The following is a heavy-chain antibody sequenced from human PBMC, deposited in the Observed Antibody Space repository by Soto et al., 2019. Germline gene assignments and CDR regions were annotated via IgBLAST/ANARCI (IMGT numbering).Heavy chain of an antibody. Sequence: ASLKVSCNASGYTFTSYYMHWVLQAPGQGLEWMGIINPSGGSTSYAQKFQGRVTMTRDTSTSTVYMELSSLRSEDTAVYYCARVDSSSWPDYWGQGTLVSVSS. D-gene: IGHD6-13*01. J-gene: IGHJ4*02. CDR3: ARVDSSSWPDY. CDR2: INPSGGST. CDR1: GYTFTSYY. V-gene: IGHV1-46*03.